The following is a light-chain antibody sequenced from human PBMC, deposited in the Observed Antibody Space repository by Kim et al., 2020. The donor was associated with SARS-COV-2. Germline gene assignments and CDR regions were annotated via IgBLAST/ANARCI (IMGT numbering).Light chain of an antibody. CDR1: TGGVTSGHY. CDR3: LLSYSGARV. J-gene: IGLJ2*01. V-gene: IGLV7-46*01. CDR2: DTS. Sequence: QAVVTQEPSLTVSPGGTVTLTCGSSTGGVTSGHYPYWFQQKPGQAPRTLIYDTSNKHSWTPARFSGSFLGGKAALTLSGAQPENEADYYCLLSYSGARVFGGGTQLTVL.